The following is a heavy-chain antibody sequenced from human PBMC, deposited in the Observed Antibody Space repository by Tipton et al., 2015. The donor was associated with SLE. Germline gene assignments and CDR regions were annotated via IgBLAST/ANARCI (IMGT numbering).Heavy chain of an antibody. J-gene: IGHJ4*02. CDR3: ARGGVEGSKWNIPDY. D-gene: IGHD1/OR15-1a*01. V-gene: IGHV4-34*01. CDR2: INHSGST. CDR1: GGSFSGYY. Sequence: TLSLTCAVYGGSFSGYYWSWIRQPPGKGLEWIGEINHSGSTNYNPSLKSRVTISVDTSKKRFSLKLTSVTAADTAMYYCARGGVEGSKWNIPDYWGQGTLVTVSS.